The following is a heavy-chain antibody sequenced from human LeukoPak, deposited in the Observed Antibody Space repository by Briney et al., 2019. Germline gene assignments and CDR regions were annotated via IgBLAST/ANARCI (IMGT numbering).Heavy chain of an antibody. J-gene: IGHJ4*02. CDR1: GFSLSTSGIC. D-gene: IGHD3-10*01. V-gene: IGHV2-70*11. CDR2: IDWDDDK. Sequence: SGPALVKPTQTLTLTCTFSGFSLSTSGICVNWIRQPPGKALEWLARIDWDDDKYYSTSLKTRLTISKDTSKNQVVLTMTNMDPVDTATYYCAGITTVLDYWGQGTLVTVSS. CDR3: AGITTVLDY.